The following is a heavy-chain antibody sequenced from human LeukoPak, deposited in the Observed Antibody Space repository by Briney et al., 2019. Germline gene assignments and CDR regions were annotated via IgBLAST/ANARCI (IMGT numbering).Heavy chain of an antibody. J-gene: IGHJ4*02. V-gene: IGHV1-8*03. Sequence: ASVKVSCKASGYIFTTYDINWVRLAPGQGLEWMAWMNPNTGNTGFAQKFQGRVTVSRNTDISTAYMELSSLRSEDTAVYYCARFGGGATKDDRLDYWGQGTLVTVSS. CDR1: GYIFTTYD. D-gene: IGHD3-16*01. CDR2: MNPNTGNT. CDR3: ARFGGGATKDDRLDY.